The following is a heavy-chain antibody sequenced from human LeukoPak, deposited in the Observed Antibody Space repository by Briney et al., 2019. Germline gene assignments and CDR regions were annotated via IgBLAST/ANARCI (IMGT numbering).Heavy chain of an antibody. Sequence: AGGSLRLXCVASGFTYSNNWMSWVRRAPGKGLEWVANIRQDGSEQYYGDSVKGRFTISRDNAKNSLYLQMNSLRAEDTAVYFCASYSGSYSFDYWGQGTLVTVSS. J-gene: IGHJ4*02. V-gene: IGHV3-7*01. CDR3: ASYSGSYSFDY. D-gene: IGHD1-26*01. CDR2: IRQDGSEQ. CDR1: GFTYSNNW.